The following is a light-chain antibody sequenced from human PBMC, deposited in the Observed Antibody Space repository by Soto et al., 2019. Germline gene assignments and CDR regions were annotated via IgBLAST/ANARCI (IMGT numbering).Light chain of an antibody. CDR2: SAS. V-gene: IGKV3-20*01. CDR3: RRYVMSPPKYI. J-gene: IGKJ2*01. Sequence: EVVLTQSPGTLSLSPGERATLSCRASQSVNSSYLAWYQQKPGQAPRLLIYSASSKATDIPDRFSGSGSGTDFTLAISILEAEDFQVCCCRRYVMSPPKYIFVQGTKLEIK. CDR1: QSVNSSY.